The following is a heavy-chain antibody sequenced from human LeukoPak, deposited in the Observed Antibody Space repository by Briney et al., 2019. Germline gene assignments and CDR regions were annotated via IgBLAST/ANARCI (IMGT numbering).Heavy chain of an antibody. CDR1: GAFVLSGGHY. CDR2: IHSSGTT. Sequence: SETLSLTCTVSGAFVLSGGHYWSWLRKHPGQGLEWIGYIHSSGTTKYKPSLKSRAFISLDASKNQFSLRLTSVTAADTAVCYCTKDLRADDSPLGFDPWGQGTLVTVSS. J-gene: IGHJ5*02. V-gene: IGHV4-31*03. CDR3: TKDLRADDSPLGFDP. D-gene: IGHD3-16*01.